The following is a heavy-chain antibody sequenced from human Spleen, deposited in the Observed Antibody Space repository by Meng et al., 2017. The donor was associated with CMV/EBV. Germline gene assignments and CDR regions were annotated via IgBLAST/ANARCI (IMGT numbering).Heavy chain of an antibody. Sequence: ASGFTFSSYSMNWVRQAPGKGLEWVSSISSSSSYIYYADSVKGRFSISRDNAKNSLYLQMNSLRAEDTAVYYCARDRPYGDYPADYWGQGTLVTVSS. CDR1: GFTFSSYS. CDR3: ARDRPYGDYPADY. J-gene: IGHJ4*02. D-gene: IGHD4-17*01. CDR2: ISSSSSYI. V-gene: IGHV3-21*01.